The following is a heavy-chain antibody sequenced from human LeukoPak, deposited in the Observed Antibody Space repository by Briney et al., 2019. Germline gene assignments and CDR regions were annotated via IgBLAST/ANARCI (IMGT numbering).Heavy chain of an antibody. V-gene: IGHV4-34*01. CDR2: INHSGST. Sequence: SETLSLTCAVYGGSFSGYYWSWIRQPPGKGLEWIGEINHSGSTNYNPSLKSRVTISVDTSKNQFSLKLSSVTAAATAVYYCARGRIEHHFDYWGQGTLVTVSS. CDR3: ARGRIEHHFDY. CDR1: GGSFSGYY. J-gene: IGHJ4*02.